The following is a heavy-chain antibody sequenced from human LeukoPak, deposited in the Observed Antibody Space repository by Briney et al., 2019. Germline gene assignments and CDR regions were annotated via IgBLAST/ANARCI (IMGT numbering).Heavy chain of an antibody. CDR3: ARGTMVRGVILNFDY. CDR2: ISAYNGNT. V-gene: IGHV1-18*04. CDR1: DYTFTSYG. J-gene: IGHJ4*02. Sequence: ASVKVSCKASDYTFTSYGISWVRQAPGQGLEWMGWISAYNGNTNYAQKLQGRVTMTTDTSTSTAYMELRSLRSDDTAVYYCARGTMVRGVILNFDYWGQGTLVTVSS. D-gene: IGHD3-10*01.